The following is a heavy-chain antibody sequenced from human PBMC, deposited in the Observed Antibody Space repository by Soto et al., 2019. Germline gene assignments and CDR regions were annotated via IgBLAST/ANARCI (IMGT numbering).Heavy chain of an antibody. CDR2: IIPIFGTA. CDR1: GGTFSSYA. CDR3: ARGGYCSGGSCYSWGYYYYYGMDV. D-gene: IGHD2-15*01. V-gene: IGHV1-69*06. J-gene: IGHJ6*02. Sequence: QVQLVQSGAEVKKPGSSVKVSCKASGGTFSSYAISWVRQAPGQGLEWVGGIIPIFGTANYAQKFQGRVTLTADKSTSTAYMELSSLRSEDTAVYYCARGGYCSGGSCYSWGYYYYYGMDVWGQGTTVTVSS.